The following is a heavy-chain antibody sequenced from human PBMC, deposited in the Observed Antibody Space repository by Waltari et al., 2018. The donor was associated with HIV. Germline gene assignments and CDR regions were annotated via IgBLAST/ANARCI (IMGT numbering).Heavy chain of an antibody. CDR2: MWLGDGNAK. CDR3: ARRVGSTGSYDRLDP. Sequence: QVQLVQSGGGVVQPGTSLGLSCGSCGFSFRTSSTSWARQAPGKGLEWVALMWLGDGNAKYYTDSVRSRFTISRDNSKNTLYLQMNSLRAEDTAVYYCARRVGSTGSYDRLDPWGQGTLVTVSS. V-gene: IGHV3-33*01. J-gene: IGHJ5*02. CDR1: GFSFRTSS. D-gene: IGHD3-22*01.